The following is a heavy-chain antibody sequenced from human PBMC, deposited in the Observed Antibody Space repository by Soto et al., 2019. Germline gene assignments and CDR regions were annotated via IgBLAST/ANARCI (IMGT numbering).Heavy chain of an antibody. Sequence: QVQLVQSGAEVKKPGASVKVSCKASGYTFTSYGISWVRQAPGQGLEWMGWISAYNGNTNYAQKLQGRVTMTTDTSTSTAYMELRSLSSDDTAVYYCARDQQSIAVAGRVWFDPWGQGTLVTVSS. D-gene: IGHD6-19*01. CDR2: ISAYNGNT. CDR1: GYTFTSYG. V-gene: IGHV1-18*01. J-gene: IGHJ5*02. CDR3: ARDQQSIAVAGRVWFDP.